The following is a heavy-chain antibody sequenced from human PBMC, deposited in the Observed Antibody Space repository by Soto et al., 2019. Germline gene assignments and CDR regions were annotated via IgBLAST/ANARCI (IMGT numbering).Heavy chain of an antibody. D-gene: IGHD3-16*02. CDR3: ARSLDAFGGVIVDY. V-gene: IGHV1-8*01. Sequence: QVQLVQSGAEVKKPGASVKVSCKASGYTFTSYDINWVRQATGQGLEWMGWMNPNSGNTGYAQKFQGRVTITRNTSVRTAYMELSSWRSEDTAVYYCARSLDAFGGVIVDYWGQGTLVTVSA. CDR2: MNPNSGNT. J-gene: IGHJ4*02. CDR1: GYTFTSYD.